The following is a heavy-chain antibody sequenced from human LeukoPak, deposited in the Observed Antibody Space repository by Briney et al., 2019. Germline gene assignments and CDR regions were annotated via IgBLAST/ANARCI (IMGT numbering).Heavy chain of an antibody. J-gene: IGHJ4*02. CDR3: AKGRYTTSWYNFDY. CDR1: GFTFRNYA. V-gene: IGHV3-23*01. Sequence: GGSLRLSCAVSGFTFRNYAMSWVRQAPGTGPEWGSAISASDGSTYYSDSVKGRFTISRDNSKNTLYLQMNSLRAEDTAVYYCAKGRYTTSWYNFDYWGQGTLVTVSS. CDR2: ISASDGST. D-gene: IGHD6-13*01.